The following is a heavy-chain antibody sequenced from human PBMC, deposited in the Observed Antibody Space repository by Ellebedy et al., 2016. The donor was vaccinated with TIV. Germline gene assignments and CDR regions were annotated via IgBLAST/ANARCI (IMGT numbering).Heavy chain of an antibody. CDR1: GFTFRRSW. D-gene: IGHD3-10*01. Sequence: PGGSLRLSCAASGFTFRRSWMNWVRQAPGKGLEWVANINQDGTEKYYVDSVKGRFTISRDNAKHSLYLQMNSLRAEDTAVYYCARDASYFGTLDSNYYGMDVWGQGTTVTVSS. CDR3: ARDASYFGTLDSNYYGMDV. V-gene: IGHV3-7*03. J-gene: IGHJ6*02. CDR2: INQDGTEK.